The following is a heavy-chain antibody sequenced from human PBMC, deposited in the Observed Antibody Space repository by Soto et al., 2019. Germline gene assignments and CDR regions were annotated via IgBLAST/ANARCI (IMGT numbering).Heavy chain of an antibody. J-gene: IGHJ6*03. CDR1: GYTFTSYD. V-gene: IGHV1-8*01. Sequence: QVQLVQSGAEVKKPGASVKVSCKASGYTFTSYDINWVRQATGQGREWMGWMNPNSVNTGYAQKYQGRVTMTRNTSITTAYMELSSLRSEDTAVYYCARRERLDMDVWGKGTTDTVSS. D-gene: IGHD6-19*01. CDR2: MNPNSVNT. CDR3: ARRERLDMDV.